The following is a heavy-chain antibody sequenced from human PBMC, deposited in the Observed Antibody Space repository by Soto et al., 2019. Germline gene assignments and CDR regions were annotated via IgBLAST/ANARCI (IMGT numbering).Heavy chain of an antibody. J-gene: IGHJ4*03. V-gene: IGHV3-23*01. CDR2: ISGGGDTT. CDR1: EFTFSSYA. D-gene: IGHD1-20*01. Sequence: EVQLLESGGGLVQPGGSLRLSCAASEFTFSSYAMGWVRQAPGKGLQWVSSISGGGDTTYDADSVKGRFTISRDNSKNTLYLQMNSLRAEDTAVYYCAKEASRTSWYGGWGYFDFWGQGTLVTVSS. CDR3: AKEASRTSWYGGWGYFDF.